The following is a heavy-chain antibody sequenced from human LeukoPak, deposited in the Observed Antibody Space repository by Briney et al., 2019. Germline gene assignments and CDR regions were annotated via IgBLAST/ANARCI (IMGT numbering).Heavy chain of an antibody. D-gene: IGHD5-18*01. Sequence: SGESLKISCKGSGYSFNTYWIGWVRQMPGKGLEWMGIIYAGDSDTRYSPSFQDQVTISADKSISTAYLQWSSLKASDTAMYYCARQRGYSYVSSDAFDIWGQGTMVTVSS. V-gene: IGHV5-51*01. CDR1: GYSFNTYW. CDR3: ARQRGYSYVSSDAFDI. J-gene: IGHJ3*02. CDR2: IYAGDSDT.